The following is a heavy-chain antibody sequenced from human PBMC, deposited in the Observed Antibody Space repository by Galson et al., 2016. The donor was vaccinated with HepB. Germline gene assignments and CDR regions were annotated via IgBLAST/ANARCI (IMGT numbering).Heavy chain of an antibody. V-gene: IGHV1-46*03. CDR3: ARVRLGGYYGSGNYSVWFDP. CDR2: INPSGGST. Sequence: SVKVSCKASGYTLPSYYMHWVRQAPGQGLEWMGIINPSGGSTSYAQKFQGRFTITRDKSTSTVYMQLSSLRSEDTAVYYCARVRLGGYYGSGNYSVWFDPWGQGTLVTVSS. D-gene: IGHD3-10*01. CDR1: GYTLPSYY. J-gene: IGHJ5*02.